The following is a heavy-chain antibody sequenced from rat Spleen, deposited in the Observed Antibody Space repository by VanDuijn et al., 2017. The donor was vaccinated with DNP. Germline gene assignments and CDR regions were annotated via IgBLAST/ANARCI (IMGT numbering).Heavy chain of an antibody. CDR3: TTSGSAGFVY. CDR2: INWDGNST. V-gene: IGHV5-29*01. J-gene: IGHJ3*01. Sequence: EVQVVESGGGLVQPGRSLKLSCAASGFSFSNYGMAWVRQAPTKGLKWVATINWDGNSTHYRDSVKGRFTISRDNGKDTLYLQMDSLRSEDTATYYCTTSGSAGFVYWGQGTLVTVSS. D-gene: IGHD5-1*01. CDR1: GFSFSNYG.